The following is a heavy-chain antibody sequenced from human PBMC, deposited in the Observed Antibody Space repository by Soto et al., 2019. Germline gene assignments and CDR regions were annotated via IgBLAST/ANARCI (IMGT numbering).Heavy chain of an antibody. CDR3: ARGSGCSTSSCNLDY. Sequence: QVRLQESGPGLVKPSGTLSLTCAVSGGSVTSSDWWSWVRQPPGKGLEWIGYIYHTGSTNYTPSLASRSTISLAKSTNQVSLNLKSVTAADTAVYYCARGSGCSTSSCNLDYWGQGTLVTVSS. J-gene: IGHJ4*02. D-gene: IGHD6-19*01. CDR1: GGSVTSSDW. V-gene: IGHV4-4*02. CDR2: IYHTGST.